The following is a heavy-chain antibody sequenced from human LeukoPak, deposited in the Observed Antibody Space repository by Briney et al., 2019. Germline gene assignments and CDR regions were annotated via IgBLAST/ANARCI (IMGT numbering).Heavy chain of an antibody. J-gene: IGHJ4*02. V-gene: IGHV3-7*01. D-gene: IGHD2-15*01. Sequence: GGSLRLSCAASGFSFSAYWMTWVRQAPGTGLGWVANINPAGSETYYVGPVKGRFSISRDNAKNLVYLQMNSLRAEDTAVYHCARFGYVAAVDVWGQGTPVTVSS. CDR1: GFSFSAYW. CDR3: ARFGYVAAVDV. CDR2: INPAGSET.